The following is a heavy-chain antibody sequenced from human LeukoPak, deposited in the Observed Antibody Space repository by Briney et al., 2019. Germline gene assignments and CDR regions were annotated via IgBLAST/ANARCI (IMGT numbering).Heavy chain of an antibody. V-gene: IGHV4-30-2*01. CDR3: ARGSGSEWQSFVY. Sequence: SETLSLTCAVSGGSISSGGYSWSWIRQPPGKGLEWIGYIYHSGSTYYNPSLKSRVTISVDRSKNQFSLKLSSVTAADTAVYYCARGSGSEWQSFVYWGQGTLVTVSS. CDR1: GGSISSGGYS. D-gene: IGHD3-3*01. CDR2: IYHSGST. J-gene: IGHJ4*02.